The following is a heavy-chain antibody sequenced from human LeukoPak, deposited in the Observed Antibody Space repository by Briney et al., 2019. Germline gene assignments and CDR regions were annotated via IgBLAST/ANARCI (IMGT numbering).Heavy chain of an antibody. J-gene: IGHJ6*03. CDR1: GGSISSYY. CDR3: AREDDFWSGRDYYYYMNV. D-gene: IGHD3-3*01. V-gene: IGHV4-59*12. CDR2: IYYSGST. Sequence: SETLSLTCTVSGGSISSYYWSWIRQLEWIGYIYYSGSTNYNPSLKSRVTISVDTSKNQFSLKLSSVTAADTAVYYCAREDDFWSGRDYYYYMNVWGKGTTVTVSS.